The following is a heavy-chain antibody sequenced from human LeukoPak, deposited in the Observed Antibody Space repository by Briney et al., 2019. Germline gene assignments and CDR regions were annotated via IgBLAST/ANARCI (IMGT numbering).Heavy chain of an antibody. Sequence: PGGSLRFSCAASGFIFDDYAMHWVRRTPGKGLQWVSGITRNNAVIGYVDSVKGRFTISRDSAKNSLYLQMDSLRPDDTAFYYCARGDILTTRQLDSWGLGTLVTVSS. CDR1: GFIFDDYA. CDR3: ARGDILTTRQLDS. J-gene: IGHJ4*02. CDR2: ITRNNAVI. D-gene: IGHD3-9*01. V-gene: IGHV3-9*01.